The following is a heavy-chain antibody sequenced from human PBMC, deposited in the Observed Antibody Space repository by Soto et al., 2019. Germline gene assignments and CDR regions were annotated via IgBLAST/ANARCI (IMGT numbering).Heavy chain of an antibody. D-gene: IGHD1-1*01. CDR1: FFLFSKAW. J-gene: IGHJ4*02. CDR2: IRSKTAGGTT. V-gene: IGHV3-15*07. CDR3: TTENWYYFEH. Sequence: PLRLSCTASFFLFSKAWMNWVPKAPGKGLEWVGHIRSKTAGGTTDYAAPVKGRFTISRDDSKNTVYLQLNSLKAEDTAVYYCTTENWYYFEHWGQGALVTVSS.